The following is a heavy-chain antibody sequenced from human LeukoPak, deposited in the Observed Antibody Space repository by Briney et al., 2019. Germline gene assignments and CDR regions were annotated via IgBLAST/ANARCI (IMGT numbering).Heavy chain of an antibody. CDR2: IYTSGST. J-gene: IGHJ5*02. CDR1: GGSISSYY. CDR3: ARVEYQLLSVWFDP. D-gene: IGHD2-2*01. V-gene: IGHV4-4*07. Sequence: SETLSLTCTVSGGSISSYYWSWIRQPAGKGLEWIGRIYTSGSTNYNPSHKSRVTMSVDTSKNQFSLKLSSVTAADTAVYYRARVEYQLLSVWFDPWGQGTLVTVSS.